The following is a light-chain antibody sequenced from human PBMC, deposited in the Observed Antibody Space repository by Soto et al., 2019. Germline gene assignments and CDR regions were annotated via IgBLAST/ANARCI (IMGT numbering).Light chain of an antibody. CDR3: QQYGSSPRT. Sequence: EIVLTHSPGTLSLSPGERATLSCRASQRVSSSYLAWYQQKPGQAPRPLIYGASRRATGIPDRFSGSGSGTDFTLTISRLEPADFAVYSCQQYGSSPRTFGKGTKVEIK. J-gene: IGKJ1*01. CDR2: GAS. V-gene: IGKV3-20*01. CDR1: QRVSSSY.